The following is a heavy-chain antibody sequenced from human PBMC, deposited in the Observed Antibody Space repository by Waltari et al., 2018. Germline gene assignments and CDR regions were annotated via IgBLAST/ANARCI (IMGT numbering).Heavy chain of an antibody. J-gene: IGHJ5*02. CDR3: AGGTRTHLAVAGTFWFDP. V-gene: IGHV1-69*08. Sequence: QVQLVQSGAEVKKPGSSVKVSCKASGGTFSSYAISWVRQAPGQGLEWRGRIIPIFGTANYAPKFQGSVPFTADKPTRTAYMELSSLRSADTAVYYCAGGTRTHLAVAGTFWFDPWGQGTLVIVSS. CDR1: GGTFSSYA. D-gene: IGHD6-19*01. CDR2: IIPIFGTA.